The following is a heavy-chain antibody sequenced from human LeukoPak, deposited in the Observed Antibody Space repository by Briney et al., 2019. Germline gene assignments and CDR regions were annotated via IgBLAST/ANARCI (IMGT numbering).Heavy chain of an antibody. CDR3: ARDGSSGWQVYYY. CDR2: INPNSGGT. V-gene: IGHV1-2*06. Sequence: ASVKVSCKASGYTFTDYYMHWVRQAPGQGLEWMGRINPNSGGTNYAQKFQGRVTMTRDTSIITAYMELSSLTSDDTAMYFCARDGSSGWQVYYYWGQGTLVTVSS. CDR1: GYTFTDYY. J-gene: IGHJ4*02. D-gene: IGHD6-19*01.